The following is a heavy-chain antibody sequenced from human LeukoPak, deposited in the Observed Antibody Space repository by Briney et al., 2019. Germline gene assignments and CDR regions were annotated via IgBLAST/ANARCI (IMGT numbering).Heavy chain of an antibody. CDR2: ISAYNGNT. Sequence: ASVTVSCKASGYTFTSYGMSWVRQAPGQGLEWMGWISAYNGNTNYAQKPQGRVTMTTDTSTSPAYIELRSLRSDDTAVYYCARGYSSGWYWNYYYYMDVWGKGTTVTVSS. CDR1: GYTFTSYG. CDR3: ARGYSSGWYWNYYYYMDV. J-gene: IGHJ6*03. D-gene: IGHD6-19*01. V-gene: IGHV1-18*01.